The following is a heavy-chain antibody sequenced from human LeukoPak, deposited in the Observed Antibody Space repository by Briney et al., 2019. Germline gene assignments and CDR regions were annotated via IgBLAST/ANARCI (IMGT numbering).Heavy chain of an antibody. D-gene: IGHD6-19*01. CDR2: IDHSGST. J-gene: IGHJ5*02. V-gene: IGHV4-39*01. CDR3: ARHSSGSNWFDP. Sequence: PSETLSLTCTVSGGSISSSSYYWGWIRQPPGKGLEWIGSIDHSGSTYYNPSLKSRVTTSVDTSKNQFSLNLISVTAADTAVYYCARHSSGSNWFDPWGQGTLVTVSS. CDR1: GGSISSSSYY.